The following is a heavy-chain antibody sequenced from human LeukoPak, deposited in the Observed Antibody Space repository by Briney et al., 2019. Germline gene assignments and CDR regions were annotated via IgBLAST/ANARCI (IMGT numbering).Heavy chain of an antibody. CDR3: ARCRDYNFWSGSAFDY. CDR2: ISYDGINI. Sequence: GGSLRLSCAASGFFFSSYAMHWVRQAPGKGPEWVAVISYDGINIDYADSVKGRFTISRDNSKNTLYLQMNSLRAEDTAVYYCARCRDYNFWSGSAFDYWGQGTLVTVSS. D-gene: IGHD3-3*01. CDR1: GFFFSSYA. V-gene: IGHV3-30*04. J-gene: IGHJ4*02.